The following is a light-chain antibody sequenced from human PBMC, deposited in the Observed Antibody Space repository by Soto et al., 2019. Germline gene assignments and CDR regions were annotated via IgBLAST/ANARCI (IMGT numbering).Light chain of an antibody. CDR2: DAS. CDR1: QSISSY. CDR3: QQRSNWPLLT. J-gene: IGKJ4*01. V-gene: IGKV3-11*01. Sequence: EIVLTQSPATLSLSPGERATLSCRASQSISSYLGWYQQKPGQAPRLLIYDASNRATGIPARFSGSGSGTDFTLTISRLEPDDFAGYYCQQRSNWPLLTFGGGTKVEIK.